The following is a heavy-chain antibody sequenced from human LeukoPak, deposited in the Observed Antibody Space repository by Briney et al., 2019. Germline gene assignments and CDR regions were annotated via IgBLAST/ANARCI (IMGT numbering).Heavy chain of an antibody. J-gene: IGHJ4*02. CDR3: ASHSNSWTSLAY. CDR2: MSNDGSLQ. Sequence: GGSLRLSCAASGISFSGSSIHWVRQAPGKGLEWVAVMSNDGSLQYYADSLEGRFIISRDNSKNTLYLQMNSLRAEDTAMYYCASHSNSWTSLAYWGQGTLVTVSS. D-gene: IGHD6-13*01. V-gene: IGHV3-30*01. CDR1: GISFSGSS.